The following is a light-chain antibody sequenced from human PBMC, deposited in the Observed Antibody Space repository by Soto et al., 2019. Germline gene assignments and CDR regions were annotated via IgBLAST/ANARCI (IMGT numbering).Light chain of an antibody. V-gene: IGLV2-14*01. J-gene: IGLJ1*01. CDR2: EVN. CDR1: SSDVGGFDY. Sequence: QSALTQPASVSGSPGQSITISCTGTSSDVGGFDYVSWYQQHPGKAPKLMIYEVNNRPSGVSNRFSGSKSGNTASLTISGLQSEDEADYYCISYTSDDVRYVFGTGTKLTVL. CDR3: ISYTSDDVRYV.